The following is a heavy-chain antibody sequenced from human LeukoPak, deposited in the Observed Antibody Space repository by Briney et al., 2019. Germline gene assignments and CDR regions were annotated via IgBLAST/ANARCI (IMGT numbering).Heavy chain of an antibody. Sequence: PSETLSLTCTVSGGSISRYYWSWIRQPPGKGLEWIGYISDSGSTNYNPSLKSRVTISVDTSNNQFSLKLSSVIAADTAVYYCARGAWELLGGLDYWGQGTLVTVSS. V-gene: IGHV4-59*01. CDR3: ARGAWELLGGLDY. D-gene: IGHD1-26*01. CDR2: ISDSGST. CDR1: GGSISRYY. J-gene: IGHJ4*02.